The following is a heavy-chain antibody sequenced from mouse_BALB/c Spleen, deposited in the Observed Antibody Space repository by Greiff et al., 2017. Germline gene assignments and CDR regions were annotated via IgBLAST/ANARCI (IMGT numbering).Heavy chain of an antibody. D-gene: IGHD2-3*01. CDR3: ARGDDGYYGYAMDY. V-gene: IGHV2-9*02. CDR2: IWAGGST. CDR1: GFSLTSYG. J-gene: IGHJ4*01. Sequence: VKLMESGPGLVAPSQSLSITCTVSGFSLTSYGVHWVRQPPGKGLEWLGVIWAGGSTNYNSALMSRLSISKDNSKSQVFLKMNSLQTDDTAMYYCARGDDGYYGYAMDYWGQGTSVTVSS.